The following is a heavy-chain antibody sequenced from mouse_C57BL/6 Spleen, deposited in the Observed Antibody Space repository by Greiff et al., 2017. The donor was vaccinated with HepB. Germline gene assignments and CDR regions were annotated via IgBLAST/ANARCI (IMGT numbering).Heavy chain of an antibody. CDR1: GYSITSGYF. CDR2: ISYDGSN. Sequence: EVHLVESGPGLVKPSQSLSLTCSVTGYSITSGYFWYWIRQFPGNQLEWMGYISYDGSNNYNPTLKNRISITRDTSKHQFFLKLNSVTPEDTDTYYCSRDEGVTTSFADWGQGTLVTVSA. V-gene: IGHV3-6*01. D-gene: IGHD2-2*01. CDR3: SRDEGVTTSFAD. J-gene: IGHJ3*01.